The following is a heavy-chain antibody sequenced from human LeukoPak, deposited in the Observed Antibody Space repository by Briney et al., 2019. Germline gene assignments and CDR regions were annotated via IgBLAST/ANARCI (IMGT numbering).Heavy chain of an antibody. CDR1: GFTFSSYA. D-gene: IGHD3-3*01. CDR2: ISYDGRNK. J-gene: IGHJ3*02. Sequence: GGSLRLSCAASGFTFSSYAMHWVRQAPGKGLEWVAVISYDGRNKYYADSVKGRFTISRDNSKNTLYLQMNSLRAEDTAVYYCARDRLFAIYSKGSHDAFDIWDQGTMVTVSS. V-gene: IGHV3-30*04. CDR3: ARDRLFAIYSKGSHDAFDI.